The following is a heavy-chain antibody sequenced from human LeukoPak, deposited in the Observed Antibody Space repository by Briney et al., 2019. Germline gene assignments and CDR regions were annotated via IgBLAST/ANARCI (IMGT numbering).Heavy chain of an antibody. CDR2: INHSGST. CDR3: ARARHFGYPNLRYFDGRYFDY. CDR1: GGSFSGYY. V-gene: IGHV4-34*01. Sequence: SETLSLTCAVYGGSFSGYYWSWIRQPPGKGLEWIGEINHSGSTNYNPSLKSRVTISVDTSKNQFSLKLSSVTAADTAVYYCARARHFGYPNLRYFDGRYFDYWGQGTLVTVSS. D-gene: IGHD3-9*01. J-gene: IGHJ4*02.